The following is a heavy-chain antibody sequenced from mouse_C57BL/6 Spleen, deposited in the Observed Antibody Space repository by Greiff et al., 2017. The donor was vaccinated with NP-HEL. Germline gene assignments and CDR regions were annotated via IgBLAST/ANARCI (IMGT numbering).Heavy chain of an antibody. V-gene: IGHV1-69*01. Sequence: QVQLQQPGAELVMPGASVKLSCKASGYTFTSYWMHWVKQRPGQGLEWIGEIDPSDSYTNYNQKFKGKSTLTVDKSSSTAYMQLSSLTSEDSAVYYCARYDYKGDYWGQGTTLTVSS. CDR2: IDPSDSYT. CDR3: ARYDYKGDY. CDR1: GYTFTSYW. D-gene: IGHD2-12*01. J-gene: IGHJ2*01.